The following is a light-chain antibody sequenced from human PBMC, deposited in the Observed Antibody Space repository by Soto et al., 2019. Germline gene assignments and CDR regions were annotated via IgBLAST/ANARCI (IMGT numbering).Light chain of an antibody. Sequence: DIQMTQSPSTLSASVGDRVTITCRASQSMNDWLAWFQQKPGKAPKVLIYDASSLQSGVPSRFSGSGSGTEITLTIDGLQPDDVATYYCLRYNAFSQTFGQGTKV. V-gene: IGKV1-5*01. J-gene: IGKJ1*01. CDR1: QSMNDW. CDR3: LRYNAFSQT. CDR2: DAS.